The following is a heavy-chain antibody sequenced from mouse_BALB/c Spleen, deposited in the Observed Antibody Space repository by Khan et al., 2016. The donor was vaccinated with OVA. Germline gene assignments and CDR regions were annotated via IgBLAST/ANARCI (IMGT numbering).Heavy chain of an antibody. CDR1: GFSLNNYS. D-gene: IGHD2-4*01. CDR2: IWSAGST. Sequence: QVQLQQSGPGLVQPSQSLSITCTVSGFSLNNYSVHWVRQSPGKGLEWLGVIWSAGSTDYNAAFISRLTISKDNSRSQVFLKMNSLQPNDTAIYYCARRGKDYGRGALFAYWGQGTLVTVSA. J-gene: IGHJ3*01. V-gene: IGHV2-2*02. CDR3: ARRGKDYGRGALFAY.